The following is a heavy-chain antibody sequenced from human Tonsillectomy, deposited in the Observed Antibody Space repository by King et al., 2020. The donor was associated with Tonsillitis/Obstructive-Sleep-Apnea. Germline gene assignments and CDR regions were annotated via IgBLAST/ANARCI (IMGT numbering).Heavy chain of an antibody. D-gene: IGHD5-24*01. CDR1: GGSISSYY. CDR3: ARAEMATITVDY. CDR2: IYYSGST. Sequence: QLQESGPGLAKPSETLSLTCTVSGGSISSYYWSWIRQPPGKGLEWIGYIYYSGSTNYNPSLKSRVTISVDTSKNQFSLKLSSVTAADTAVYYCARAEMATITVDYWGQGTLVTVSS. V-gene: IGHV4-59*01. J-gene: IGHJ4*02.